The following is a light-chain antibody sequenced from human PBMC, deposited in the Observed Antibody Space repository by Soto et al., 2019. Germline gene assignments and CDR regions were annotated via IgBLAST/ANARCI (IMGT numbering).Light chain of an antibody. V-gene: IGKV1-5*01. J-gene: IGKJ1*01. CDR3: QQYNSYPWT. Sequence: DIQMTQSPSTLSASVGARVPITCRASQSISSWLAWYQQKPGKAPKLLIYDASNLESGVPSRLSGSGFGTEFTLTITSLQPDDFATYYCQQYNSYPWTFGQGTKVDNK. CDR1: QSISSW. CDR2: DAS.